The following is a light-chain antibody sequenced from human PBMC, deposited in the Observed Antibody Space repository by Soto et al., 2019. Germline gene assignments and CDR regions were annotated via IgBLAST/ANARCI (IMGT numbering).Light chain of an antibody. Sequence: SAVPQPRTVSGSPGQSVTIYCTGTSSDVGGYNYVSWYQQHPGKAPKLMIYDVSKRPSGVPDRFSGSKSGNTASLTISGLQAEDEADYYCCSYAGSYTLSVFGTGTKVTVL. CDR1: SSDVGGYNY. J-gene: IGLJ1*01. CDR2: DVS. V-gene: IGLV2-11*01. CDR3: CSYAGSYTLSV.